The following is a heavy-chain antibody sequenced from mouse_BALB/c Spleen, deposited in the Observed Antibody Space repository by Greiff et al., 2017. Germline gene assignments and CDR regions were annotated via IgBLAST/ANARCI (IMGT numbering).Heavy chain of an antibody. J-gene: IGHJ2*01. V-gene: IGHV1-77*01. CDR3: ARRTSRYVVDY. D-gene: IGHD1-1*01. Sequence: VQGVESGAELARPGASVKLSCKASGYTFTDYYINWVKQRTGQGLEWIGEIYPGSGNTYYNEKFKGKATLTADKSSSTAYMQLSSLTSEDSAVYFCARRTSRYVVDYWGQGTTLTVSS. CDR1: GYTFTDYY. CDR2: IYPGSGNT.